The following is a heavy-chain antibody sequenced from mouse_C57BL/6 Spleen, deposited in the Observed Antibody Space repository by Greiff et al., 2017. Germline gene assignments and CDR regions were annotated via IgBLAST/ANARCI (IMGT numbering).Heavy chain of an antibody. CDR1: GFNIKDYY. CDR2: IDPEDGET. J-gene: IGHJ3*01. V-gene: IGHV14-2*01. CDR3: ASFTDLFAY. D-gene: IGHD3-1*01. Sequence: VQLQQSGAELVKPGASVKLSFTASGFNIKDYYMHWVKQRTEQGLEWIGRIDPEDGETKYAPKFQGKATITADTSSNTAYLQLSSLTSEDTAVYYCASFTDLFAYWGQGTLVTVSA.